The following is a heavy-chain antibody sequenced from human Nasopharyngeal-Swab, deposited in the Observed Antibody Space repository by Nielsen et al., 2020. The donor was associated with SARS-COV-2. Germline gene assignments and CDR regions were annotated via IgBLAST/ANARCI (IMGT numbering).Heavy chain of an antibody. CDR1: GYSFTSYW. CDR3: ARLRYSSGRYWYFDL. CDR2: IDPSDSYT. Sequence: GGSLRLSCKGSGYSFTSYWISWVRQMPGKGLEWMGRIDPSDSYTNYSPSFQGHVTISADKSISTAYLQWSSLKASDTAMYYCARLRYSSGRYWYFDLWGRGTLVTVSS. V-gene: IGHV5-10-1*01. D-gene: IGHD6-19*01. J-gene: IGHJ2*01.